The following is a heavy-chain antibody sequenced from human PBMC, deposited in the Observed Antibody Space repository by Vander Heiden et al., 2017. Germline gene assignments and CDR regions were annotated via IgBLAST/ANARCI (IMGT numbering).Heavy chain of an antibody. J-gene: IGHJ1*01. CDR1: GYIFSNYG. Sequence: QVQLVQSGAEVKKPGASVKVSCKASGYIFSNYGISWVRQAPGQGLEWMGWISGYNGNTKYAQKSQGRVTMTTDTSTSTAYMELRSLRSDDTAVYFCARGGSSWSAEYFQYWGQGTLVTVSS. CDR3: ARGGSSWSAEYFQY. D-gene: IGHD6-13*01. CDR2: ISGYNGNT. V-gene: IGHV1-18*01.